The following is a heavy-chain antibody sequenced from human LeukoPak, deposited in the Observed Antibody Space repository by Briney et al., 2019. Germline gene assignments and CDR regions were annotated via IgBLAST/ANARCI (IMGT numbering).Heavy chain of an antibody. CDR3: ARDSGAAAGIDY. CDR2: IYHSGST. V-gene: IGHV4-34*01. Sequence: SETLSLTCAVYGGSFSGYYWSWIRQPPGKGLEWIGYIYHSGSTYYNPSLKSRVTISVDRSKNQFSLKLSSVTAADTAVYYCARDSGAAAGIDYWGQGTLVTVSS. J-gene: IGHJ4*02. CDR1: GGSFSGYY. D-gene: IGHD6-13*01.